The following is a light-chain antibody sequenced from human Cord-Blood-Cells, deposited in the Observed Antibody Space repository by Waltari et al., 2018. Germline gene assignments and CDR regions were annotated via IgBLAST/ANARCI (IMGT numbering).Light chain of an antibody. CDR1: QSVSSN. Sequence: EIVMTQSPATLSVSPGERATLSCRASQSVSSNLAWYQQKPGQAPRLIIYGASTRATGIPARVSGSGSGTEFTFTISSLQSEDFAVYYCQQYNNWPPITFGQGTRLEIK. J-gene: IGKJ5*01. V-gene: IGKV3-15*01. CDR3: QQYNNWPPIT. CDR2: GAS.